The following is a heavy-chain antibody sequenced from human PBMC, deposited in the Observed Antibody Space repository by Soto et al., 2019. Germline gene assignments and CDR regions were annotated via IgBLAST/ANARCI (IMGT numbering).Heavy chain of an antibody. Sequence: QVQLVESGGGVVQPGRSLRLSCAASGFTFSGYGMHWVRQAPGKGLEWVAGISYDGSNKYYADSVKGRFTISRDNSKNTLYLQMNSLRPEDTAVYYCARDLSIYGDYLDWFDPWGQGTLVTVSS. J-gene: IGHJ5*02. CDR1: GFTFSGYG. D-gene: IGHD4-17*01. CDR2: ISYDGSNK. V-gene: IGHV3-30*03. CDR3: ARDLSIYGDYLDWFDP.